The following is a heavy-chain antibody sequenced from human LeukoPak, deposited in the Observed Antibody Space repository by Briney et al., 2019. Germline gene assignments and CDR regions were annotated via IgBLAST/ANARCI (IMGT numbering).Heavy chain of an antibody. J-gene: IGHJ4*02. CDR1: GFTFDDYA. CDR2: ISWSSGSI. CDR3: AKGIVGFDY. Sequence: GGSLRLSCAASGFTFDDYAMHWVRQAPGKGLEWVSGISWSSGSIGYADSVKGRFTISRDNAKNSLYLQMNSLRAEDTALYYCAKGIVGFDYWGQGTLVTVSS. D-gene: IGHD3-16*02. V-gene: IGHV3-9*01.